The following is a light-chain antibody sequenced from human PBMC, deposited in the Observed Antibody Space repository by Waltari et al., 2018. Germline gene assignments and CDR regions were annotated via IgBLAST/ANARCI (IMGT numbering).Light chain of an antibody. CDR1: QTVGKA. J-gene: IGKJ1*01. CDR3: QKHDRLPAT. CDR2: DTS. Sequence: EIVLTQSPGTLSLSPGETATLSCRASQTVGKALTWYQQKPGQAPRLLIYDTSRRAPGIPDRFSGSVFGTDFSLTISRLEPEDFAVYYCQKHDRLPATFGQGTKVEIK. V-gene: IGKV3-20*01.